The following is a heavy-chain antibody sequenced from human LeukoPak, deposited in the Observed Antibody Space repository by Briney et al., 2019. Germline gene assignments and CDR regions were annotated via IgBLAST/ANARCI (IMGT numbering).Heavy chain of an antibody. J-gene: IGHJ4*02. CDR2: ISRSSNYI. V-gene: IGHV3-21*01. CDR1: GFTLNTYN. Sequence: GGSLRLSCAASGFTLNTYNMNWVRPAAGKGLEWVSSISRSSNYIYYADLVKGRFTSSRDNAKNSLYLQMNSLRAEDTAVYYCARDYCSGGSCYYFDYWGQGTLVTVSS. D-gene: IGHD2-15*01. CDR3: ARDYCSGGSCYYFDY.